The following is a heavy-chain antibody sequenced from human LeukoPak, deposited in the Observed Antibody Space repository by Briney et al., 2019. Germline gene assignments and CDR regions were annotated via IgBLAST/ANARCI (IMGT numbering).Heavy chain of an antibody. CDR2: ISSSSSYI. CDR1: GFTFSSYS. Sequence: GGSLRLSCAASGFTFSSYSMNWVRQAPGKGREGVSSISSSSSYIYYADSVKGRFTISGDNAKNTLYLQMNSLRAEDTAVYYCAKESDTAMVHYYYYGMDVWGQGTTVTVSS. J-gene: IGHJ6*02. CDR3: AKESDTAMVHYYYYGMDV. D-gene: IGHD5-18*01. V-gene: IGHV3-21*04.